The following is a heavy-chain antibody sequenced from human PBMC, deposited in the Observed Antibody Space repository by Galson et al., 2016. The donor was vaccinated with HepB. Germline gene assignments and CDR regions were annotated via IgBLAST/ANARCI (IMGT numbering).Heavy chain of an antibody. CDR3: ARDRHLPSGIEVTSTAGYFYH. V-gene: IGHV1-18*01. J-gene: IGHJ1*01. D-gene: IGHD6-19*01. CDR2: ISAYNGNT. CDR1: GYIFSTYG. Sequence: SVKVSCKASGYIFSTYGVSWVRQAPGQGLEWMGWISAYNGNTNYAQKLQDRVTMTTDTSTSTAYMELKSLRSDDTAVYYCARDRHLPSGIEVTSTAGYFYHWGQGTLVTVSS.